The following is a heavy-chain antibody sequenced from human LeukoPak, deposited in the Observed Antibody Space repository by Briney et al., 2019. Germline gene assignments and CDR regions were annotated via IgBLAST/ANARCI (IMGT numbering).Heavy chain of an antibody. CDR3: ARRRCSGGSCYPDYYYYMDV. J-gene: IGHJ6*03. Sequence: SETLSLTCAVYGGSFSGYYWSWIRQPPGKGLEWNGEINHSGSTNYNPSLKSRVTISVDTSKNQFSLKLSSVTAADTAVYYCARRRCSGGSCYPDYYYYMDVWGKGTTVTVSS. CDR1: GGSFSGYY. D-gene: IGHD2-15*01. CDR2: INHSGST. V-gene: IGHV4-34*01.